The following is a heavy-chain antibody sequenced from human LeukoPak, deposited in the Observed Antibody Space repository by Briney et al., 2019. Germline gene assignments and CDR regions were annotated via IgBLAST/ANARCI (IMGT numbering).Heavy chain of an antibody. J-gene: IGHJ4*02. D-gene: IGHD5-24*01. CDR3: AKDPLRDGYNGPFGS. CDR2: ISGSGVKT. CDR1: GFTFSSFA. Sequence: GGSLRLSCAASGFTFSSFAMSWVRQTPGKGLEWVSAISGSGVKTHYADSVKGRCTISRDNSKNTLYLQMNSLGAEDTAVYYCAKDPLRDGYNGPFGSWGQGTLVTVSS. V-gene: IGHV3-23*01.